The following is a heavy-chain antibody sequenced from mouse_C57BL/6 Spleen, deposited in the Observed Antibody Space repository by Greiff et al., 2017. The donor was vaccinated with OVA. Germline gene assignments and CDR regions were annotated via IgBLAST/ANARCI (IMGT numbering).Heavy chain of an antibody. CDR3: LIYYDYDGYAMDY. Sequence: QVHVKQPGAELVKPGASVKVSCKASGYTFTSYWMHWVKQRPGQGLEWIGRIHPSDSDTNYNQKFKGKATLTVDKSSSTAYMQLSSLTSEDSAVYYCLIYYDYDGYAMDYWGQGTSVTVSS. V-gene: IGHV1-74*01. CDR1: GYTFTSYW. J-gene: IGHJ4*01. CDR2: IHPSDSDT. D-gene: IGHD2-4*01.